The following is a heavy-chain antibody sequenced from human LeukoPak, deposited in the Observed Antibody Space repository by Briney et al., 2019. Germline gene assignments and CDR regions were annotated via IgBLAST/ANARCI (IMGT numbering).Heavy chain of an antibody. Sequence: PGGSLRLSCAASGFTFSSYSMNWVRQAPGKGLEWVSSISSSSSYIYYADSVKGRFTISRDNSKNTLYLQMNSLRAEDTAVYYCAKDGDTIFWVNWFDPWGQGTLVTVSS. CDR2: ISSSSSYI. CDR1: GFTFSSYS. D-gene: IGHD3-9*01. CDR3: AKDGDTIFWVNWFDP. V-gene: IGHV3-21*04. J-gene: IGHJ5*02.